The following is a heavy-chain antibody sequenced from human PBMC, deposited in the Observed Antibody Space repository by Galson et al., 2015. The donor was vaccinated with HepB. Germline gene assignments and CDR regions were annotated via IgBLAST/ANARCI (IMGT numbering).Heavy chain of an antibody. J-gene: IGHJ6*02. CDR1: GFTFSSYA. Sequence: SLRLSCAASGFTFSSYAMSWVRQAPGKGLEWVSTIIGSGDNMFYADSVRGRFIISRDNSKNTLYLQMNSLRAEDTAVYYCAKNGGFWFDALCYRVDVWGQGTTVSVS. CDR3: AKNGGFWFDALCYRVDV. V-gene: IGHV3-23*01. CDR2: IIGSGDNM. D-gene: IGHD3-16*01.